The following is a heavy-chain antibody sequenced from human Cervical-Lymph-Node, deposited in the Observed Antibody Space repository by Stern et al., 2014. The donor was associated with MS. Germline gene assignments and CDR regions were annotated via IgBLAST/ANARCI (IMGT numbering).Heavy chain of an antibody. CDR1: GDSISSNHW. CDR2: ISHSGTT. J-gene: IGHJ4*02. D-gene: IGHD6-19*01. V-gene: IGHV4-4*02. Sequence: VQLEESGPGLVKPSGTLSLTCAVSGDSISSNHWWTWVRQPPGKGLEWIGEISHSGTTNYKPSLTSRVTISLDKSKDHFSLNLSSVTAADTAVYFCARAFGTIAVVPLDYWGQGILVTVSS. CDR3: ARAFGTIAVVPLDY.